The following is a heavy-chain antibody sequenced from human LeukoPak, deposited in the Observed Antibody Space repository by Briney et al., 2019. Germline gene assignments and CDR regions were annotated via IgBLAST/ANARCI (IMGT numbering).Heavy chain of an antibody. J-gene: IGHJ4*02. D-gene: IGHD2-8*01. CDR3: AKGGYCTDGACYTRFDH. CDR1: GYTFSSYA. V-gene: IGHV3-23*01. Sequence: GGSLRLSCAASGYTFSSYAMSWVRQAPGKGLEWISAMSGGGGSTFYADSVKGRFTISRDNSKNTLYLQMNSLRAEDTAVYYCAKGGYCTDGACYTRFDHWGQGALVTVSS. CDR2: MSGGGGST.